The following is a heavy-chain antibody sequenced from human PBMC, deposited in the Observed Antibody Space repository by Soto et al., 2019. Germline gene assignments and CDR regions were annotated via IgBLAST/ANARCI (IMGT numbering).Heavy chain of an antibody. Sequence: QIQLVESGGGVVQPGRSLRLSCTASGFTFSRNGMHWVRQAPGKGLEWVAVISHDRRNIYYADSVKGRFTISRDNSKNTQYLQMDSLTAEDTAVYFCAKDRDRIWSFDEWGHGTLVTVSS. CDR1: GFTFSRNG. D-gene: IGHD2-21*02. CDR3: AKDRDRIWSFDE. V-gene: IGHV3-30*18. CDR2: ISHDRRNI. J-gene: IGHJ4*01.